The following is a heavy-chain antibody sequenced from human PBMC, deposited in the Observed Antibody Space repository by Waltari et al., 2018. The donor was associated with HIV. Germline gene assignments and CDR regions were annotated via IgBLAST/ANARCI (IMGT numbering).Heavy chain of an antibody. V-gene: IGHV4-39*01. CDR2: IYYSGST. Sequence: QLQLQESGPGLVKPSETLSLTCTVSGGSISSSSYYWGWLRQPPGQGLEWIGSIYYSGSTYYNPSLKSRVTISVDTSKNQFSLKLSSVTAADTAVYYCARLFQETDAFDIWGQGTMVTVSS. CDR3: ARLFQETDAFDI. J-gene: IGHJ3*02. CDR1: GGSISSSSYY.